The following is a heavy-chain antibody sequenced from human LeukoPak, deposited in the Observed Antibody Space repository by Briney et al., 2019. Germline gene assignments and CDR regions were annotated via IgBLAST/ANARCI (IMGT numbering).Heavy chain of an antibody. CDR1: GFTFSNYA. CDR3: AKRRESGIGSLYYFDS. D-gene: IGHD3-16*01. Sequence: PGGSLRLSCAASGFTFSNYAMSWVRQTPGKGLEWVSAISGSGDSTYYTDSVKVRFTISRDNSKNTLYLQMNSLRAEGSALYYCAKRRESGIGSLYYFDSWGQGTLVTVSS. J-gene: IGHJ4*02. V-gene: IGHV3-23*01. CDR2: ISGSGDST.